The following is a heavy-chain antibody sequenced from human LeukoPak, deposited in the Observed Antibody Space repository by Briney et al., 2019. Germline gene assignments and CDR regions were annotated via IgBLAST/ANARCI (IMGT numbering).Heavy chain of an antibody. J-gene: IGHJ4*02. CDR2: ISSSSSYI. CDR3: ARGGARNSGSYLDY. CDR1: GFTFSSYS. Sequence: GGSLRLSCAASGFTFSSYSMNWVRQAPGKGLEWVSSISSSSSYIYYADSVKGRFTISRDNAKNSLYLQMNSLRAEDTAVYYCARGGARNSGSYLDYWGQGTLVTVSS. V-gene: IGHV3-21*01. D-gene: IGHD1-26*01.